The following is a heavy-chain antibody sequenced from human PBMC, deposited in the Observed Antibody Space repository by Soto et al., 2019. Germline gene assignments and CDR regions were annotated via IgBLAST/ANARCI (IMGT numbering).Heavy chain of an antibody. CDR1: GFTFSSYA. CDR3: AKDKAAAEGGAFDI. CDR2: ISGSGGTT. J-gene: IGHJ3*02. Sequence: EVQLLESGGGLVQPGGSLRLSCAASGFTFSSYAMSWVRQAPGKGLEWVSAISGSGGTTYYADYVKGRFTISRDNSKNALYLQMNSLRAEDTAVYYCAKDKAAAEGGAFDIWGQGTMVTVSS. D-gene: IGHD6-13*01. V-gene: IGHV3-23*01.